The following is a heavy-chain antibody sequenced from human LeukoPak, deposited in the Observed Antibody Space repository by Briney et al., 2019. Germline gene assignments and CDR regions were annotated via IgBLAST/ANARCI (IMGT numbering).Heavy chain of an antibody. J-gene: IGHJ4*02. CDR2: INSDGNIT. CDR3: ARPDYSGSGSYYNELDY. D-gene: IGHD3-10*01. V-gene: IGHV3-74*01. CDR1: GFTFSRYW. Sequence: GGSLRLSCVASGFTFSRYWMHWVRQAPGKGLVWVSRINSDGNITNYADSVKGRFTISRDNAKNTLYLQMKSLRAEDTAVYYCARPDYSGSGSYYNELDYWGQGTLVTVSS.